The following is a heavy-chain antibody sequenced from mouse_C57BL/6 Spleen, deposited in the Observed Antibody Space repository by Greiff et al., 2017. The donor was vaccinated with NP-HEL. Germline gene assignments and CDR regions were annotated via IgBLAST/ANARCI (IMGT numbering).Heavy chain of an antibody. CDR2: IDPSDSYT. Sequence: QVQLQQSGAELVKPGASVKLSCKASGYTFTSYWMHWVKQRPGQGLEWIGEIDPSDSYTNYNQKFKGKSTLTVDKSSSTAYMQLSSLTSEDSAVYYCARRGYYGNYGFAYWGQGTLVTVSA. CDR3: ARRGYYGNYGFAY. V-gene: IGHV1-69*01. D-gene: IGHD2-1*01. CDR1: GYTFTSYW. J-gene: IGHJ3*01.